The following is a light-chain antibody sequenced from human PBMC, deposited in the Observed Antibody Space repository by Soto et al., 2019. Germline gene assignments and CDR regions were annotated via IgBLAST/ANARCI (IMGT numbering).Light chain of an antibody. Sequence: DIQMTQSPSSLSASVGDRVTITCRAIQTISTYLNWYQQKPVKAPKLLIYAASTLQSGVPSRFSGSGSGTDFTLTINSLQPEDFATYYCQQSHGIPYTFGQGTKLEIK. J-gene: IGKJ2*01. CDR3: QQSHGIPYT. V-gene: IGKV1-39*01. CDR2: AAS. CDR1: QTISTY.